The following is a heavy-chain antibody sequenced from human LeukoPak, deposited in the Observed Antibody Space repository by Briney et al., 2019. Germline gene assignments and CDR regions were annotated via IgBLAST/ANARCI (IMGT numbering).Heavy chain of an antibody. V-gene: IGHV4-4*07. CDR1: GGSISSYY. Sequence: SETLSLTCTVSGGSISSYYWSWIRQPAGKGLEWIGRIYTSGSTTYNPSLKSRATMSVDTSRNQFSLKLSPVTAADTAVYYCARVGSGSRYLDYWGQGILVIVSS. CDR3: ARVGSGSRYLDY. CDR2: IYTSGST. D-gene: IGHD5-12*01. J-gene: IGHJ4*02.